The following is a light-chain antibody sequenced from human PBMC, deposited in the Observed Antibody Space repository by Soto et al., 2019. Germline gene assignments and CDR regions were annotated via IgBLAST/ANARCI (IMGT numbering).Light chain of an antibody. CDR3: QQGTSLPLT. J-gene: IGKJ4*01. V-gene: IGKV1-12*01. CDR2: TTS. Sequence: DIQMTQSPSSLSASVGDTVVISCRASQHVSNWLAWYQQKPGEASKLLIYTTSTLQSGVPSRFSGRGSGTHFALTISSLQHEDFATYYCQQGTSLPLTFGGGTKVEVK. CDR1: QHVSNW.